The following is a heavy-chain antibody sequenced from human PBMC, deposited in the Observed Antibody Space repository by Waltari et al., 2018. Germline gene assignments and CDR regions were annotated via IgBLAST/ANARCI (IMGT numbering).Heavy chain of an antibody. Sequence: QVQLQQWGAGLLKPSETLSLTCDVSGGSLSGYHWTWIRQPPGKGLEWIGEINDSGRTTYDNPSLESRLSMSVDTSRNQFSLKLSSVTAADTAVYYCARARGFGVAHFDYWGQGTLVAVSS. CDR3: ARARGFGVAHFDY. V-gene: IGHV4-34*02. J-gene: IGHJ4*02. CDR2: INDSGRT. D-gene: IGHD3-3*01. CDR1: GGSLSGYH.